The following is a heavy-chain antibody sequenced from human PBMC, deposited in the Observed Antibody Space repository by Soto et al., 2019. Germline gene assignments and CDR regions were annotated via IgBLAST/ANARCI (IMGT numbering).Heavy chain of an antibody. J-gene: IGHJ6*02. V-gene: IGHV5-10-1*01. CDR2: IDPSDSYT. Sequence: VDALKSCGKGSGCGYTSDGVRWVRQMPGKGLEWMGRIDPSDSYTNYSPSFQGHVTISADKSISTAYLQWSSLKASDTAMYYCARGMTTVVTPGAYGMDVWGQGTTVTVSS. D-gene: IGHD4-17*01. CDR1: GCGYTSDG. CDR3: ARGMTTVVTPGAYGMDV.